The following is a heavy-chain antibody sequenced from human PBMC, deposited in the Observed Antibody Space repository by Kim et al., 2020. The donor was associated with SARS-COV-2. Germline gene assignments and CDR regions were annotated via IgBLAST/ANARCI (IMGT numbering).Heavy chain of an antibody. CDR2: IWYDGSSK. CDR1: GFTFSSYG. D-gene: IGHD3-3*01. Sequence: GGSLRLSCAASGFTFSSYGMNWVRQAPGKGLEWVAVIWYDGSSKYYADSVKGRFTISRDNSKNTLYLQMNSLRAEDTAVYYCARSRRRITNYGEVIISTRDAFDISGAGTMGTASS. J-gene: IGHJ3*02. V-gene: IGHV3-33*01. CDR3: ARSRRRITNYGEVIISTRDAFDI.